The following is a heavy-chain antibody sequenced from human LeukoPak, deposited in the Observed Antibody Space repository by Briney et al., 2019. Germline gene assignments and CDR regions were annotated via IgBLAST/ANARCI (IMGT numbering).Heavy chain of an antibody. CDR1: GGTFSSYA. Sequence: ASVKVSCKASGGTFSSYAISWLRQAPGQGLEWMGRIIPIFGTANYAQKFQGRVTITTDESTSTAYMELSSLRSEDTAVYYCASYRYSGSYSYYFDYWGQGTLVTVSS. D-gene: IGHD1-26*01. J-gene: IGHJ4*02. CDR2: IIPIFGTA. V-gene: IGHV1-69*05. CDR3: ASYRYSGSYSYYFDY.